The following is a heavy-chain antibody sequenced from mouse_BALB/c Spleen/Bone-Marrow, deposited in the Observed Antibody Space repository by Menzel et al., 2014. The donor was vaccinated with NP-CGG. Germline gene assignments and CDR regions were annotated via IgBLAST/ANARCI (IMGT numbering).Heavy chain of an antibody. CDR2: IWTGGGT. CDR1: GFSLTSYD. Sequence: VMLVESGPGLVAPSQSLSITCTVSGFSLTSYDISWIRQPPGKGLEWLGVIWTGGGTNYNSAFMSRLSISKDNSKSQVFLKMNSLHTDDTAIYYCVRDHPHYYGSSPYATDYWGQGTSVTVSS. D-gene: IGHD1-1*01. CDR3: VRDHPHYYGSSPYATDY. V-gene: IGHV2-9-2*01. J-gene: IGHJ4*01.